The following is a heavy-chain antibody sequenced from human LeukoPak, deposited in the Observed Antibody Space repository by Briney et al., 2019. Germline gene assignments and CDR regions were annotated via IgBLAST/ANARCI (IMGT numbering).Heavy chain of an antibody. J-gene: IGHJ4*02. Sequence: SVKVSCKASGGAFSSYAISWVRQAPGQGLEWMGGIIPIFGTANYAQKFQGRVTITADESTNTAYMELSSLRSEDTAVYYCARSVRTAMDYFDYWGQGTLVTVSS. V-gene: IGHV1-69*13. CDR1: GGAFSSYA. D-gene: IGHD5-18*01. CDR3: ARSVRTAMDYFDY. CDR2: IIPIFGTA.